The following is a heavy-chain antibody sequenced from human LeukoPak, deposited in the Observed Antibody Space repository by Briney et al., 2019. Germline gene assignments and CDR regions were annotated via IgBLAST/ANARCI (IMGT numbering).Heavy chain of an antibody. J-gene: IGHJ3*02. CDR1: GLTFSSYW. CDR2: IKKDGSEK. D-gene: IGHD1-26*01. Sequence: SGGSLRLSCAASGLTFSSYWMSWVRQAPGKGLEWVANIKKDGSEKYYVDSVKGRFTISRDNAKNSLYLQMNSLRADDTAVYHCGRQETSSYNGAFDIWGQGTMVTVSS. CDR3: GRQETSSYNGAFDI. V-gene: IGHV3-7*01.